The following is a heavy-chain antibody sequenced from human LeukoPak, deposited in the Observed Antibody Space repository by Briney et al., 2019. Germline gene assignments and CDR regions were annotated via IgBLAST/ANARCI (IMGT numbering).Heavy chain of an antibody. J-gene: IGHJ4*02. CDR1: GASVSSASY. Sequence: SETLSLTRTVSGASVSSASYWTWIRQPPGKGVEWIAHIYNGVNTNYNPSLKSRVTISVDTSKNQFSLKLSSVTAADTAVYYCASSKRPFDYWGQGTLVTVSS. V-gene: IGHV4-61*01. CDR3: ASSKRPFDY. D-gene: IGHD5-24*01. CDR2: IYNGVNT.